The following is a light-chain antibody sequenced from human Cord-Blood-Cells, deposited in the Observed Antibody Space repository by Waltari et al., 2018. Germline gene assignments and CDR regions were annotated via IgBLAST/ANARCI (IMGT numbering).Light chain of an antibody. V-gene: IGLV2-14*03. J-gene: IGLJ3*02. CDR1: SSDVGGYNY. CDR3: SSYTSSSTLV. CDR2: YVS. Sequence: QSALTQPASVSGSPGQSITISCTGTSSDVGGYNYVSWYQQHPGKAPKLMIYYVSNRPSGVSNRFSGAKSGNMASLTISGLQAEDEADYYCSSYTSSSTLVFGGGTKLTVL.